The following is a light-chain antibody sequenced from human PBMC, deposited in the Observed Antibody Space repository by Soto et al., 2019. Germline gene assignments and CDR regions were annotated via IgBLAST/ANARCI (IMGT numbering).Light chain of an antibody. CDR3: QQYNKWPLT. J-gene: IGKJ4*01. CDR2: GAS. Sequence: EIVMTQSPASLSVSPGERATLSCRASESVSSNVAWFQQKPGQAPRILIYGASTRATGIPARFSGSGSGTEFNLTITGLQSEDFAVYYCQQYNKWPLTFGGGTKVEIK. CDR1: ESVSSN. V-gene: IGKV3-15*01.